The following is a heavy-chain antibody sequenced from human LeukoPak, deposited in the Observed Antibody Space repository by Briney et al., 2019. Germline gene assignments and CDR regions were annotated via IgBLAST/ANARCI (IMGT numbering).Heavy chain of an antibody. D-gene: IGHD2-2*01. Sequence: GGSVRLSCAASGFTFSTSWMSWVRQAPGKGLEWVANIKEDGSEKNYVDSVKGRFTISRDNSKDTLYLQMNSLRAEDTAVYYCAKDLLCSSTSCYGTGYFDSWGQGALVTVSS. CDR1: GFTFSTSW. V-gene: IGHV3-7*01. J-gene: IGHJ4*02. CDR3: AKDLLCSSTSCYGTGYFDS. CDR2: IKEDGSEK.